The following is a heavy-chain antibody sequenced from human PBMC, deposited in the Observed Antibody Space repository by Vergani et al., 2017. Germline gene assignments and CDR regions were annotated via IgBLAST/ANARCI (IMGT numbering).Heavy chain of an antibody. CDR2: IYYSGST. J-gene: IGHJ4*02. V-gene: IGHV4-30-4*01. CDR1: GGSISSGDYY. D-gene: IGHD3-22*01. CDR3: AISTYYYDSSGYYPDY. Sequence: QVQLQESGPGLVKPSQTLSLTCPVSGGSISSGDYYWSWIRQPPGKGLEWIGYIYYSGSTYYNPSLKSRVTISVDTSKTQFSLKLSSVTAADTAVYYCAISTYYYDSSGYYPDYWGQGTLVTVSS.